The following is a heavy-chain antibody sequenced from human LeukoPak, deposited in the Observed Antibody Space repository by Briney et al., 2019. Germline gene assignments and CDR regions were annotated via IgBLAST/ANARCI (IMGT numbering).Heavy chain of an antibody. D-gene: IGHD2-2*01. CDR2: ISGSGGST. CDR3: AKEAVYVIVVVPAALDY. V-gene: IGHV3-23*01. Sequence: GGSLRLSCAASGFTFSSYAMSWVRQAPGKGLEWVSAISGSGGSTYYADSVKGRFTISRDNSKNTLYLQMNSLRAEDTAVHYCAKEAVYVIVVVPAALDYWGQGTLVTVSS. CDR1: GFTFSSYA. J-gene: IGHJ4*02.